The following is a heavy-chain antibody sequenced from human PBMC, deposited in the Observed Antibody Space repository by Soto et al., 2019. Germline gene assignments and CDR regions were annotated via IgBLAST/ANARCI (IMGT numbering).Heavy chain of an antibody. V-gene: IGHV1-18*01. CDR1: GYTFTSYG. Sequence: QVQLVQSGAEVKKPGASVKVSCKASGYTFTSYGISWVRQAPGQGLEWMGWISAYNGNTNYAQKLQGRVTMTTDTSTSTGYIALRSMRSDDTAVYYCAIYCRSTSCYPYYYYGMDVWGQGTTVTVSS. CDR3: AIYCRSTSCYPYYYYGMDV. D-gene: IGHD2-2*01. CDR2: ISAYNGNT. J-gene: IGHJ6*02.